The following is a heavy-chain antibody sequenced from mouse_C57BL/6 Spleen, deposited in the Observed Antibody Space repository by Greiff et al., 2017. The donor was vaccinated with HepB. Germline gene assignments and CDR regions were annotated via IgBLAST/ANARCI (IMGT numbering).Heavy chain of an antibody. CDR3: ARCGLLPYFDY. D-gene: IGHD1-1*01. Sequence: VQGVESGAELVKPGASVKISCKASGYAFSSYWMNWVKQRPGKGLEWIGQIYPGDGDTNYNGKFKGKATLTADKSSSTAYMQLSSLTSEDSAVYFCARCGLLPYFDYWGQGTTLTVSS. V-gene: IGHV1-80*01. CDR1: GYAFSSYW. CDR2: IYPGDGDT. J-gene: IGHJ2*01.